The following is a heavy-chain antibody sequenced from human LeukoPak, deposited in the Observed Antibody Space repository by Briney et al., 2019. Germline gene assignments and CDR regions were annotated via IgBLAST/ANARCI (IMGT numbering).Heavy chain of an antibody. V-gene: IGHV4-39*07. CDR2: IYYSGTI. CDR1: GGSISRSDHY. J-gene: IGHJ4*02. Sequence: SDTLSFTCAVSGGSISRSDHYWGWIRQPPGKGLEWIGHIYYSGTIHYSPSLQSRVIISVDTSKNQFSLKMNSVTAADTALYYCAVGGVLTLTFDDWGQGTQVTVSS. CDR3: AVGGVLTLTFDD. D-gene: IGHD3-16*01.